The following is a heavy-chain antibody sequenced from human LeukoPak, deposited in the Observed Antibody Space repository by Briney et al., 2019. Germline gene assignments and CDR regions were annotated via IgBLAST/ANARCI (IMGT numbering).Heavy chain of an antibody. CDR2: ISGSGVST. D-gene: IGHD3-10*01. V-gene: IGHV3-23*01. Sequence: GGSLRLSCSASGLTFSSYGMSWVRRAPGKGLEWVSGISGSGVSTYYADSVKGRVTISRDNSKNTLYLQMNSLRAEDTAVYYCAKDKGSGYIRYFQDWGQGTLVTVSS. CDR1: GLTFSSYG. CDR3: AKDKGSGYIRYFQD. J-gene: IGHJ1*01.